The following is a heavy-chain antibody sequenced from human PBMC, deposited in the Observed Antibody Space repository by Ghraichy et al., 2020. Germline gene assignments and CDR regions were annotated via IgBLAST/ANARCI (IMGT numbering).Heavy chain of an antibody. J-gene: IGHJ4*02. CDR2: IYYSGST. D-gene: IGHD3-22*01. CDR3: ARVPPRGYDSSGYSF. CDR1: GGSISSYY. V-gene: IGHV4-59*01. Sequence: SETLSLTCTVSGGSISSYYWSWIRQPPGKGLEWIGYIYYSGSTNYNPSLKSRVTISVDTSKNQFSLKLSSVTAADTAVYYCARVPPRGYDSSGYSFWGQGTLVTVSS.